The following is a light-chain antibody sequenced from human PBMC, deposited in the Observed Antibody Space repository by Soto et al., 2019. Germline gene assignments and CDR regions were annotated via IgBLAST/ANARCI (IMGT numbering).Light chain of an antibody. Sequence: EIVLTQSPASLSLSPEEKATLSCRASQSVSSYLARYQQKPDQAPRLLIYDASNRATGIPARFSGSGSGTDFTLTISSLEPEDFAVYYCQQRSNWLSITFGQGTRLEIK. V-gene: IGKV3-11*01. CDR1: QSVSSY. J-gene: IGKJ5*01. CDR3: QQRSNWLSIT. CDR2: DAS.